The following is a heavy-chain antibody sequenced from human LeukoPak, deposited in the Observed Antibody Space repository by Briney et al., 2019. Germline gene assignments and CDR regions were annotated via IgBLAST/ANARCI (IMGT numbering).Heavy chain of an antibody. CDR2: ISYDGSNK. D-gene: IGHD3-10*01. CDR1: GCTFSSYA. CDR3: ARGGYGSSTYYNNFDF. Sequence: PGGSLRLSCAASGCTFSSYAMHWVRQAPGKGLEWVAVISYDGSNKYYADSVKGRFTISRDNSKNTLYLQMNSLRAEDTAVYYCARGGYGSSTYYNNFDFWGQGTLVTVSS. J-gene: IGHJ4*02. V-gene: IGHV3-30-3*01.